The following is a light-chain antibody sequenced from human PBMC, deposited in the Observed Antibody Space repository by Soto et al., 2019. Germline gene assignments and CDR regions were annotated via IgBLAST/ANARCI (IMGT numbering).Light chain of an antibody. V-gene: IGKV1-6*01. J-gene: IGKJ1*01. Sequence: QMTQSPSSLSAPVVEKIIINCRASRDVGSDVSWYQQKPGQAPKLLIYAASNLYTGVPSRFSGSRSGTEFTLTISSLQPEDFASYYCLQDYGDSWTCGQGTKVDIK. CDR3: LQDYGDSWT. CDR1: RDVGSD. CDR2: AAS.